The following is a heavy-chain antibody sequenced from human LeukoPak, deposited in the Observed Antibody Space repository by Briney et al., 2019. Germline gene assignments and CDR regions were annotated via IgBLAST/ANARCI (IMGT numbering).Heavy chain of an antibody. CDR1: GGTFSSYA. J-gene: IGHJ5*02. D-gene: IGHD3-10*01. CDR3: ARGPAMVRGVIPYNWFDP. V-gene: IGHV1-69*13. Sequence: ASVKVSCKASGGTFSSYAISWVRQAPGQGLEWMGGIIPIFGTANYAQKFQGRVTITADESTSTAYMELSSLRSEDTAVYYCARGPAMVRGVIPYNWFDPWGQGTLVTVSS. CDR2: IIPIFGTA.